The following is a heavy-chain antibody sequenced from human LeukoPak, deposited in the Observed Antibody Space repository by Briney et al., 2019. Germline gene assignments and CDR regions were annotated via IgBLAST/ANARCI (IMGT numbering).Heavy chain of an antibody. J-gene: IGHJ4*02. D-gene: IGHD7-27*01. CDR1: GFPFSDTW. CDR3: AKATGERHY. CDR2: ISGSGGTT. Sequence: PGGSLRLSCAASGFPFSDTWMSWVRQAPGKGLEWVSAISGSGGTTYYADSVQGRFTISRDNSKSTLYLQMHSLRAEDTAVYYCAKATGERHYWGQGTLVTVSS. V-gene: IGHV3-23*01.